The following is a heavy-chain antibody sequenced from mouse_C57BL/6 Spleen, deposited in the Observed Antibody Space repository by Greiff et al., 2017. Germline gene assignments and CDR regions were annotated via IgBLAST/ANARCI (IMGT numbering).Heavy chain of an antibody. Sequence: EVKLMESGGGLVQPGGSLNLSCAASGFTFSDYGMAWVRQAPRKGPEWVAFISNLAYSIYYADTVTGRFTISRENAKNTLYLEMSSLRSEDTAMYYCARSTVGGYFDVWGTGTTVTVSS. V-gene: IGHV5-15*01. CDR3: ARSTVGGYFDV. J-gene: IGHJ1*03. CDR1: GFTFSDYG. D-gene: IGHD1-1*01. CDR2: ISNLAYSI.